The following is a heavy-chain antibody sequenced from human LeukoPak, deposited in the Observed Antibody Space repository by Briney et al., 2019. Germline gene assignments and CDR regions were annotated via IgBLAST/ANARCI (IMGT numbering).Heavy chain of an antibody. CDR1: GYTFTSYY. V-gene: IGHV1-46*01. CDR2: INPSGGST. D-gene: IGHD3-22*01. J-gene: IGHJ4*02. Sequence: GASVKVSCKASGYTFTSYYMHWVRQAPGQGLEWMGIINPSGGSTSYAQKFQGRVTITADKSTSTAYMELSSLRSEDTAVYYCARDGYYYDSSSYYFYTGYWGQGTLVTVSS. CDR3: ARDGYYYDSSSYYFYTGY.